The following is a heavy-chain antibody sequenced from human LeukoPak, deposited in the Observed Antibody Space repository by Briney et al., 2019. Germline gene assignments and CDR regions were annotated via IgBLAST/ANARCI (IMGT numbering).Heavy chain of an antibody. CDR3: ARAHPYDYDFWSGLTAFDY. CDR2: INSDGSST. Sequence: GSLRLSCAASGFTFSSYWMHWVRQAPGKGLVWVSRINSDGSSTSYADSVKGRFTISRDNAKNTLYLQMNSLRAEDTAVYYCARAHPYDYDFWSGLTAFDYWGQGTLVTVSS. D-gene: IGHD3-3*01. CDR1: GFTFSSYW. J-gene: IGHJ4*02. V-gene: IGHV3-74*01.